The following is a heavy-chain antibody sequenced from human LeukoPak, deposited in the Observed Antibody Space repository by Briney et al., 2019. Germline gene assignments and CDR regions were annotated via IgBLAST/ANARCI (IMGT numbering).Heavy chain of an antibody. D-gene: IGHD3-22*01. J-gene: IGHJ1*01. Sequence: ANIKTDGSEKYYVHSVKGRFTISRDNAKNSLYLQMNSLRPEDTAVYYCATYSSLNRREFQYWGQGTLLTVSS. CDR3: ATYSSLNRREFQY. CDR2: IKTDGSEK. V-gene: IGHV3-7*01.